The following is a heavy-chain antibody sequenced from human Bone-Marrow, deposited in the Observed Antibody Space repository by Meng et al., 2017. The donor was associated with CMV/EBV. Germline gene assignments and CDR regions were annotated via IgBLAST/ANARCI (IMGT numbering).Heavy chain of an antibody. J-gene: IGHJ6*02. CDR1: GGSISSSNW. Sequence: SETLSLTCAVSGGSISSSNWWSWVRQPPGKGLEWIGEIYHSGSTNYNPSLKSRVTISVDTSKNQFSLKLSSVTAADTAVYYCARGVCSSTAYKFYYYGMDVWGQGTTVTVSS. CDR3: ARGVCSSTAYKFYYYGMDV. CDR2: IYHSGST. V-gene: IGHV4-4*02. D-gene: IGHD2-2*01.